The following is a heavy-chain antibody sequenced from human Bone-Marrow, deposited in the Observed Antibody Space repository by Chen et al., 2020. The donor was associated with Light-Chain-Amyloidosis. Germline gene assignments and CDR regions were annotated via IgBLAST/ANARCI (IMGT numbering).Heavy chain of an antibody. D-gene: IGHD3-22*01. J-gene: IGHJ4*02. Sequence: LQSGGGLVTPGGSLRLNCTASGFTFNNFAMTWVRQAPGKGLEWVSAISGRGSPTYYADSVRGRFSISRDNSKNTVYLQMDSLTDDDTAVYFCARAWGAYNYVNSGCLYWGQGTLVTVSS. V-gene: IGHV3-23*01. CDR1: GFTFNNFA. CDR3: ARAWGAYNYVNSGCLY. CDR2: ISGRGSPT.